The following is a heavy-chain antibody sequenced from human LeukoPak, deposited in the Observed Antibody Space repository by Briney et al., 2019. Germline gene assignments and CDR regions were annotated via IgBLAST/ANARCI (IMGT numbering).Heavy chain of an antibody. V-gene: IGHV4-59*01. D-gene: IGHD2-2*01. J-gene: IGHJ2*01. CDR3: ARGYCSSTSCPRGWYFDL. CDR2: IYYSGST. Sequence: SETLSLTCTVSGGSISSYYWSWIRQPPGKGLEWIGYIYYSGSTNYNPSLKSRVTISVDTSKNQFSLKLSSVTAADTAVYYCARGYCSSTSCPRGWYFDLWGRGTLVTVSS. CDR1: GGSISSYY.